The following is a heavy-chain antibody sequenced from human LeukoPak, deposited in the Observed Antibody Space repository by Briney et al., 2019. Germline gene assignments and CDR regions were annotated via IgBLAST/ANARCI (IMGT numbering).Heavy chain of an antibody. CDR3: VRNLFYGSGSLAY. CDR2: ITSDSNFR. D-gene: IGHD3-10*01. CDR1: GYRFGAYS. J-gene: IGHJ4*02. V-gene: IGHV3-21*01. Sequence: GGSLRLSCAGSGYRFGAYSMNWVRQAPGKGVEWVSLITSDSNFRYYADSVKGRFTISRDNANNSLYLQMSSLRPEDTAIYYCVRNLFYGSGSLAYWGRGTPVTVSS.